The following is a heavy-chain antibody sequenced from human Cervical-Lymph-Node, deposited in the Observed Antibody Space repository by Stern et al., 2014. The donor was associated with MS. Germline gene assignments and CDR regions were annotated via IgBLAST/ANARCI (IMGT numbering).Heavy chain of an antibody. CDR1: GYTFTGYY. D-gene: IGHD4-23*01. CDR3: ARMDYGGKSGD. J-gene: IGHJ4*02. Sequence: VQLVESGAEVKKPGASAKVSCKATGYTFTGYYMHWVRQAPGQGLEWMGRINPNSGGTNYAQKFQGRVTMTRDTSFSTAYMELSRLRSDDTAVYYCARMDYGGKSGDWGQGTLVTVSS. V-gene: IGHV1-2*06. CDR2: INPNSGGT.